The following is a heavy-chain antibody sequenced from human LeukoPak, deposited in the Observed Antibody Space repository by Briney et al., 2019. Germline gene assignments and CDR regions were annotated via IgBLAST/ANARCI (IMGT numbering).Heavy chain of an antibody. CDR1: GFTFGKYW. D-gene: IGHD3/OR15-3a*01. Sequence: GGSLRLSCVASGFTFGKYWMSWVRQAPGKGLEWVANIKLDGSERSYVDSVKGRFTISRDNTKNSLYLQMNSLRAEDTAVFYCARDQYDTWSRRGNFDSWGQGTLVIVSS. V-gene: IGHV3-7*03. CDR3: ARDQYDTWSRRGNFDS. CDR2: IKLDGSER. J-gene: IGHJ4*02.